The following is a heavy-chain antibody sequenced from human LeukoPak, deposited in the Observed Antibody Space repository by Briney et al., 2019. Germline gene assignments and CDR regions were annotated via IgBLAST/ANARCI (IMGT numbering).Heavy chain of an antibody. CDR3: ARVADYSNSAHADY. CDR1: GFTFSSYG. D-gene: IGHD4-11*01. J-gene: IGHJ4*02. Sequence: GRSLRLSCAASGFTFSSYGMHLVRQAPGKGLEWVAVIWYDGGNKNYADSVKGRFTISRDNSKNTLYLQMNSLRAEDTAVYYRARVADYSNSAHADYWGQGTLVTVSS. V-gene: IGHV3-33*01. CDR2: IWYDGGNK.